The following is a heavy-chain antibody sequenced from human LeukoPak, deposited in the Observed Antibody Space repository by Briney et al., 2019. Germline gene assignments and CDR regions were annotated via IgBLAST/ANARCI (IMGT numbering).Heavy chain of an antibody. J-gene: IGHJ5*02. Sequence: PGGSLRLSCAASGFTFSSYSINWVRQAPGKGWGLVSSISSSSSYIYYADSVKGRFTVSRDNANNSLYLQMNSPRAEDTAVYYCARDWASGYDSRFDPWGQGTLVTISS. CDR1: GFTFSSYS. D-gene: IGHD5-12*01. CDR2: ISSSSSYI. V-gene: IGHV3-21*01. CDR3: ARDWASGYDSRFDP.